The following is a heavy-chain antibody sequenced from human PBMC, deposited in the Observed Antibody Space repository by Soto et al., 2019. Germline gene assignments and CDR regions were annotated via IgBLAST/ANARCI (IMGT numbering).Heavy chain of an antibody. CDR3: AKEGPGWFGELSYYYGMDV. J-gene: IGHJ6*02. CDR2: ISYDGSNK. Sequence: SVGSLRLSCAASGFTFSSYGMHWVRQAPGKGLEWVAVISYDGSNKYYADSVKGRFTISRDNSKNTLYLQMNSLRAEDTAVYYCAKEGPGWFGELSYYYGMDVWGQGTTVTVSS. CDR1: GFTFSSYG. V-gene: IGHV3-30*18. D-gene: IGHD3-10*01.